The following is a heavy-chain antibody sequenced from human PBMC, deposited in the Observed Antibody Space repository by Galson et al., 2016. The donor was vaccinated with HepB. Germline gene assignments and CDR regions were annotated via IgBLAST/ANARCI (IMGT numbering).Heavy chain of an antibody. J-gene: IGHJ6*02. CDR2: IYSGGGR. D-gene: IGHD5-18*01. CDR1: GLTVSANY. V-gene: IGHV3-53*04. Sequence: SLRLSCAASGLTVSANYMSWVRQAPGKGLEWVSVIYSGGGRYYADFVKGRFTISRHNSNNTLYLQMNSLRPEDTAVYFCAIPRGYRYSMDVWGHGTTVTVSS. CDR3: AIPRGYRYSMDV.